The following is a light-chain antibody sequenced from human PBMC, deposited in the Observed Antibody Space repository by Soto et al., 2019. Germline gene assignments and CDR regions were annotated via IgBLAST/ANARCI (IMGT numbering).Light chain of an antibody. Sequence: EIVLTQSPGTLSLSPGDRATLSCRASQSFTVNYLAWYQQKPGQAPRLLIYDASNRATGIPDRFSGSGSGTDFTLTISRLDPEDSAVYYCQQYGSSPLFSFGQGTKVVIK. CDR2: DAS. CDR3: QQYGSSPLFS. CDR1: QSFTVNY. J-gene: IGKJ2*01. V-gene: IGKV3-20*01.